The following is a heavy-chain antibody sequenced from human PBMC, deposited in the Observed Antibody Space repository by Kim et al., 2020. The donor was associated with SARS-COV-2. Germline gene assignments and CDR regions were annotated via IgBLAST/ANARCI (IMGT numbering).Heavy chain of an antibody. CDR3: ARVGARADHSIGGFDY. J-gene: IGHJ4*02. Sequence: SLKARITSSRDKSKNTLYLQMNSLRSEDTAVFYCARVGARADHSIGGFDYWGQGTLVTVSS. D-gene: IGHD3-10*01. V-gene: IGHV3-30*01.